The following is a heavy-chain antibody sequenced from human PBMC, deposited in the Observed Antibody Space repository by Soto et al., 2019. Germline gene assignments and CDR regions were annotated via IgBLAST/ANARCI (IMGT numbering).Heavy chain of an antibody. Sequence: QVQLVQSGAEVKKPGSSVKVSCKASGGTFSSYAISWVRQAPGQGLEWMGGIIPIFGTANYAQKFQCRVTITADESTSTDYMELSSMTSEDTAVYYCARSFAYSHPLTNCGQGNVVTDSS. CDR1: GGTFSSYA. V-gene: IGHV1-69*01. D-gene: IGHD6-13*01. J-gene: IGHJ1*01. CDR3: ARSFAYSHPLTN. CDR2: IIPIFGTA.